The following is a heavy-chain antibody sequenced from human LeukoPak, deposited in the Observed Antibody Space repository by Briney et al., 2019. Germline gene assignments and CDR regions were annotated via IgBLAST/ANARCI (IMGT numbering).Heavy chain of an antibody. CDR3: ARDLSGLRLGELSPRSDY. V-gene: IGHV3-21*01. J-gene: IGHJ4*02. CDR1: GFTFSSYS. CDR2: ISSSSSYI. Sequence: GGSLRLSCAASGFTFSSYSMNWVRQAPGKGLEWVSSISSSSSYIYYADSVKGRFTISRDNAKNSLYLQMNSLRAEDTAVYYCARDLSGLRLGELSPRSDYWGQGTLVTVSS. D-gene: IGHD3-16*02.